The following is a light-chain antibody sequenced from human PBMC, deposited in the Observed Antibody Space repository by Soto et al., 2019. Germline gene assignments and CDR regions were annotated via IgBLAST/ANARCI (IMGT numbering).Light chain of an antibody. Sequence: QSVLTHAPSASGSPGQSVTISCTGTSSDVGGYDYVSWYQQHPGKAPKLMIYEVTIRPSGVSDRFSGSKSGNTASLTVSGLQPDDEADYYCSSYTGGNTSSVLGNGTKVTV. CDR3: SSYTGGNTSSV. CDR1: SSDVGGYDY. V-gene: IGLV2-8*01. CDR2: EVT. J-gene: IGLJ1*01.